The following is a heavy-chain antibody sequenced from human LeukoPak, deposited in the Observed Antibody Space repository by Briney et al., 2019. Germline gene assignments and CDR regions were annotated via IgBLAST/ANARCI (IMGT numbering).Heavy chain of an antibody. CDR2: ISSSGSTK. J-gene: IGHJ5*02. Sequence: GGSLRLSCAASGLTFSNYYMSWIRQAPGKGLEWVSSISSSGSTKYYADSVKGRFAISRDNAKNSLYLQMNSLRAEDTAVYYCARDPTGYSSGWYKTWFDPWGQGTLVTVSS. CDR3: ARDPTGYSSGWYKTWFDP. CDR1: GLTFSNYY. V-gene: IGHV3-11*01. D-gene: IGHD6-19*01.